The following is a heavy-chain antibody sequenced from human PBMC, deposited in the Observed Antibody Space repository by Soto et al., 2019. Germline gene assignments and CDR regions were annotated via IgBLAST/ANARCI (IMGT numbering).Heavy chain of an antibody. J-gene: IGHJ4*02. Sequence: LSLTCTVSGGSISSGDYYWSWIRQPPGKGLEWIGYIYYSGSTYYNPSLKSRVTISVDTSKNQFSLKLSSVTAADTAVYYCARLYCSSTSCPQPIFDYWGQGTLVTVS. V-gene: IGHV4-30-4*01. CDR1: GGSISSGDYY. D-gene: IGHD2-2*01. CDR3: ARLYCSSTSCPQPIFDY. CDR2: IYYSGST.